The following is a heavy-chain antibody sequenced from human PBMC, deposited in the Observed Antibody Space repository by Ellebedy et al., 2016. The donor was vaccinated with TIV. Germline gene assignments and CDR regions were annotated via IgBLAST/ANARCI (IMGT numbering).Heavy chain of an antibody. CDR2: ISTSGSTI. D-gene: IGHD6-19*01. CDR1: GFPFSDYS. Sequence: PGGSLRLSCAASGFPFSDYSVNWVRQAPGKGLEWVSYISTSGSTIYYADSVKGRFTTSRDNAKNSLYLQMNSLRDEDTAVYYCARDNSGSYYYYGFDVWGQGTTVTVSS. CDR3: ARDNSGSYYYYGFDV. J-gene: IGHJ6*02. V-gene: IGHV3-48*02.